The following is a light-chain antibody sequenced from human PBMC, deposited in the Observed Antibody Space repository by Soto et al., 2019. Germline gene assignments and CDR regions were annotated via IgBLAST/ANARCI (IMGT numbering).Light chain of an antibody. CDR2: DAS. J-gene: IGKJ3*01. CDR3: QQYDNPPLT. CDR1: QDISNY. Sequence: DIQMTQSPSSLSASVGDRVTITCQASQDISNYLNWYQQKPGKAPKLLIYDASNLETGVPSRFSGSGSGTDFTFTISSLQPEDIATYYFQQYDNPPLTFGPGTKVDIK. V-gene: IGKV1-33*01.